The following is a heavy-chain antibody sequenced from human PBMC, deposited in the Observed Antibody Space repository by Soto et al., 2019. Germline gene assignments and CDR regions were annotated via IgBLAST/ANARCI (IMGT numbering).Heavy chain of an antibody. Sequence: EASVKVSCKASGYTFTSYGISWVRQAPGQGLEWMGWISAYNGNTNYAQKLQGRVTMTTDTSTSTAYMELRSLRSDDTAVYYCASRRGDSSGYYYGAFDIWGQGTMVTVSS. CDR2: ISAYNGNT. CDR1: GYTFTSYG. J-gene: IGHJ3*02. CDR3: ASRRGDSSGYYYGAFDI. D-gene: IGHD3-22*01. V-gene: IGHV1-18*01.